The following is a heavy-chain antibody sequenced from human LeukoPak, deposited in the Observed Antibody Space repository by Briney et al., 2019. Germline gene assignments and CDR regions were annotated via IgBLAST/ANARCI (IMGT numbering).Heavy chain of an antibody. D-gene: IGHD6-19*01. J-gene: IGHJ4*02. Sequence: QSGGSLRLSCAASGFTFSNYALTWVRQAPGKGLEWVSAISASGGSTYYADSVKGRFTISRDNSKNTLSLQMNSLRAEDTAIYYCVKGLGTVAGPFDYWGQGALVTVSS. CDR1: GFTFSNYA. V-gene: IGHV3-23*01. CDR3: VKGLGTVAGPFDY. CDR2: ISASGGST.